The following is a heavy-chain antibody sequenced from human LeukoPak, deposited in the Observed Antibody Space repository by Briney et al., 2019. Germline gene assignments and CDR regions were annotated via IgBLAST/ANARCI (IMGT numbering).Heavy chain of an antibody. CDR2: ITSSSTTI. J-gene: IGHJ4*02. V-gene: IGHV3-48*01. Sequence: HPGRSLRLSCAASGFTFSNHGMHWVRQAPGKGLEWVSFITSSSTTIYYAASVKGRFTISRDNAKNSLYLQMNSLRAEDTALYYCAKDYVNGGNCKEISCYPFNSWGQGTLVTVSS. CDR1: GFTFSNHG. D-gene: IGHD2-2*01. CDR3: AKDYVNGGNCKEISCYPFNS.